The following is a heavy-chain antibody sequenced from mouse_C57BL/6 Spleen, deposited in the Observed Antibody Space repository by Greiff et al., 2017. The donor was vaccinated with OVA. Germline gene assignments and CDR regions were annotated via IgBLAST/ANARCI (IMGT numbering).Heavy chain of an antibody. CDR2: IYIGNGYP. Sequence: VQLQQSGAELVRPGSSVKMSCKTSGYTFTSYGIHWVKQRPGQGLEWIGYIYIGNGYPEYNEKFKGKATLTSDTSSSTAYMQLSSLTSEASALYFCARGDSGSSNYCDYWGQGTNLTVSS. CDR3: ARGDSGSSNYCDY. V-gene: IGHV1-58*01. J-gene: IGHJ2*01. D-gene: IGHD1-1*01. CDR1: GYTFTSYG.